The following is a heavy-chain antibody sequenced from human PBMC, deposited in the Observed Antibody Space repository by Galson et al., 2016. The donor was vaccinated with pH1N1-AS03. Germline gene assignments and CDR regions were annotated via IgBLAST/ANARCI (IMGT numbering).Heavy chain of an antibody. CDR2: SYHGGNT. V-gene: IGHV4-38-2*01. CDR1: GYSISSGYF. Sequence: SETLSLTCAVSGYSISSGYFWGWIRQPPGKGLEWIGSSYHGGNTYYNPSLESRLTISLDTSKNQFSLKMNSVTAADTAVYYCARGSSSDYWGQGTLVTVSS. CDR3: ARGSSSDY. D-gene: IGHD6-6*01. J-gene: IGHJ4*02.